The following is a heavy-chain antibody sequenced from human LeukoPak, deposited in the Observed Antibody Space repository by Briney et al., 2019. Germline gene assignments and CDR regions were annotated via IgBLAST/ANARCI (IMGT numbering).Heavy chain of an antibody. CDR2: IFSSGST. J-gene: IGHJ4*02. CDR1: GGSISSFF. V-gene: IGHV4-59*01. CDR3: ARGGYGYNRWDYFDY. Sequence: SETLSLTCTVSGGSISSFFWSWIRQPPGEGVEWVGSIFSSGSTNYNTSLRNRVSISLDTSKNQFSLKLGSVTAADTAVYFCARGGYGYNRWDYFDYWGQGTLVTVSS. D-gene: IGHD5-24*01.